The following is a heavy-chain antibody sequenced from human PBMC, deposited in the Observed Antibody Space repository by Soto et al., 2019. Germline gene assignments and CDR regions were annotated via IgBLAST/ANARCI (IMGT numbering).Heavy chain of an antibody. CDR1: GFTFSSYG. V-gene: IGHV3-30*18. CDR3: AKDFPGDGYSGSYGMDV. CDR2: ISYDGSNK. J-gene: IGHJ6*02. Sequence: QVQLVESGGGMVQPGRSLRLSCAASGFTFSSYGMHWVRQAPGKGLEWVAVISYDGSNKYYADSVKGRFTISRDNSKNTLYLQMNSLRAEDTAVYYCAKDFPGDGYSGSYGMDVWGQGTTVTVSS. D-gene: IGHD2-21*02.